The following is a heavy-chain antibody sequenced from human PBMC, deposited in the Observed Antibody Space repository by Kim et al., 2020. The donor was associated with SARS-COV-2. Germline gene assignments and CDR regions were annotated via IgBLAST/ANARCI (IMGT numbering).Heavy chain of an antibody. CDR2: INTDGSQQ. V-gene: IGHV3-7*01. CDR3: VRNDWQLTPC. J-gene: IGHJ4*02. Sequence: GGSLRLSCAASGFPFSKYWMTWVRQAPGKGLEWVANINTDGSQQYYVDSVKGRFTISRDNAKDSLYLQMSSLRAEDTAIYYCVRNDWQLTPCWGQGTLVIVSS. CDR1: GFPFSKYW. D-gene: IGHD1-26*01.